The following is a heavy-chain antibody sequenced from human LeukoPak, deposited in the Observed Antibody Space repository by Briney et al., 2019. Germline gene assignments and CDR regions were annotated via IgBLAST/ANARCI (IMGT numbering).Heavy chain of an antibody. CDR3: ARNANDGYSYGLRHLDY. CDR2: INPNSGGT. V-gene: IGHV1-2*02. CDR1: GYTFTGYY. D-gene: IGHD5-18*01. Sequence: SVKVSCKASGYTFTGYYMHWVRQAPGQGPEWMGWINPNSGGTNYAQKIHGRVTMTRDTSISTAYMELSRVRSDDTGVYYCARNANDGYSYGLRHLDYWGQGTLVTVSS. J-gene: IGHJ4*02.